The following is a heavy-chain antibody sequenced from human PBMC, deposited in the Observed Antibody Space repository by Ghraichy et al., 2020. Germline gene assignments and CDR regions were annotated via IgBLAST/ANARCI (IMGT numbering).Heavy chain of an antibody. CDR2: IYYSGST. D-gene: IGHD3-10*01. Sequence: TLSLTCTVSGGSISSGGYYWSWIRQHPGKGLEWIGYIYYSGSTYYNPSLKSRVTISVDTSKNQFSLKLSSVTAADTAVYYCARVGVGVRGVIMGRGGWGQGTLVTVSS. CDR1: GGSISSGGYY. V-gene: IGHV4-31*03. J-gene: IGHJ4*02. CDR3: ARVGVGVRGVIMGRGG.